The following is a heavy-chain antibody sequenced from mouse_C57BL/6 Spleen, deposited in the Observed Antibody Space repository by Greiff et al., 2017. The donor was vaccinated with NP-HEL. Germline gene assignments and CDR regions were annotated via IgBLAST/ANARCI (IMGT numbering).Heavy chain of an antibody. CDR2: IDPENGDT. CDR3: TTRLADY. V-gene: IGHV14-4*01. D-gene: IGHD4-1*01. Sequence: EVQLQQSGAELVRPGASVKLSCTASGFNIKDDYMHWVKQRPEQGLEWIGWIDPENGDTEYASKFQGKATITADTSSNTAYRQLSSLTSEDTAVYYCTTRLADYWGQGTTLTVAS. J-gene: IGHJ2*01. CDR1: GFNIKDDY.